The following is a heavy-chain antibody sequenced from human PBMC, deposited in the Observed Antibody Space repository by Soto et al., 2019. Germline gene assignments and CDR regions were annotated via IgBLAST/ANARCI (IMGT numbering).Heavy chain of an antibody. V-gene: IGHV1-18*01. J-gene: IGHJ5*02. D-gene: IGHD4-17*01. CDR1: GYTFFTYD. CDR2: ISTYSGDT. CDR3: ARHHGPKTSDNWFDP. Sequence: QVHLVQSGVEVKTPGASVKVSCQASGYTFFTYDISWVRQAPGKGLEWMGWISTYSGDTKYAQKFQGRVTMPTDTSTTADYLELRSLRADATAVYYGARHHGPKTSDNWFDPWRQGTLVTVSS.